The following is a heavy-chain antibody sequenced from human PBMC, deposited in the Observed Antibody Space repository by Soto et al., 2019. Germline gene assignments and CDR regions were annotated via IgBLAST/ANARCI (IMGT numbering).Heavy chain of an antibody. J-gene: IGHJ4*02. D-gene: IGHD6-13*01. CDR2: ISGSGGST. V-gene: IGHV3-23*01. Sequence: LACAASRVRFSSSAINWSRQAPGKGLEWVSAISGSGGSTYYADSVKGRFTISRDNSKNTLYLQMNSLRAEDTAVYYCAKARQQQLVPPSDYWGQGTLVTVS. CDR1: RVRFSSSA. CDR3: AKARQQQLVPPSDY.